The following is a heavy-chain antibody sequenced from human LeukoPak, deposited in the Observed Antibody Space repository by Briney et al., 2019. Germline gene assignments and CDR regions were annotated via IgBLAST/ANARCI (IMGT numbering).Heavy chain of an antibody. V-gene: IGHV1-8*01. J-gene: IGHJ4*02. Sequence: ASVKVSCKASGYTFTSYDMTWVRQATGRGLEWMGWMSPNSGNTGYAQKFQGRVTMTWNTSISTIYMELSSLRSEDTAVYYCARGETTIDLWGQGTLVTVSS. CDR2: MSPNSGNT. CDR3: ARGETTIDL. CDR1: GYTFTSYD. D-gene: IGHD1-1*01.